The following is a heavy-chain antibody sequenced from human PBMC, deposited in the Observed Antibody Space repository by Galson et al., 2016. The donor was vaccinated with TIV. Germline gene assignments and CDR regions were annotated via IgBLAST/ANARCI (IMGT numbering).Heavy chain of an antibody. D-gene: IGHD2-8*02. CDR3: ERDFRTGKYCDY. V-gene: IGHV3-33*01. J-gene: IGHJ4*02. CDR1: GFNFGFYG. Sequence: SLRLSCAASGFNFGFYGMHWVRQAPGKGLEWVAIIGHDGNWKGYADSVKGRFTVSRDNSKKMLFLEMSSPRVEDTAVYYGERDFRTGKYCDYWGQGTLVTVSA. CDR2: IGHDGNWK.